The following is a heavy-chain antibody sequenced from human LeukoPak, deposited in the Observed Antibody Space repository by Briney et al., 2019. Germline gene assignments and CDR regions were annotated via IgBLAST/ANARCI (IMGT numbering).Heavy chain of an antibody. CDR2: IYYSGST. CDR1: GGSISSYY. V-gene: IGHV4-59*01. D-gene: IGHD6-13*01. Sequence: SETLSLTCSVSGGSISSYYWSWIRQPPGKGLEWIGYIYYSGSTNNNPSLKSRVTISVDTSENQLSLKLSSVTAADTALYYCARAHTSSWYMDYWGQGTLVTVSS. J-gene: IGHJ4*02. CDR3: ARAHTSSWYMDY.